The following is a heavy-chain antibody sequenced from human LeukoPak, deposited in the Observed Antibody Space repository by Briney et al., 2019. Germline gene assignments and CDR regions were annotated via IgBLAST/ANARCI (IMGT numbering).Heavy chain of an antibody. CDR2: INPNSGGT. V-gene: IGHV1-2*02. CDR3: ARVVRFGIDAFDI. CDR1: GYTFTSYY. D-gene: IGHD3-10*01. Sequence: ASVKVSCKASGYTFTSYYMHWVRQAHGQGLEWMGWINPNSGGTNYAQKFQGRVTMTRDTSISTAYMELSRLRSDDTAVYYCARVVRFGIDAFDIWGQGTMVTVSS. J-gene: IGHJ3*02.